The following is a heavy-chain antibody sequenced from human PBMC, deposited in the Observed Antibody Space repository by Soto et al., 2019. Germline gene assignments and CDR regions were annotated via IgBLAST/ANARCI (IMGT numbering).Heavy chain of an antibody. Sequence: QGQLVESGGGVVQPGTSLRLSCAASGFTFNHYGMHWVRQAPGKGLEWVAVISYDGNYKFYANSVKGRFSISRGNSNNTLFLQMNSLRAEDTAVYYCAKERVDIVLVPAAIRKVYYGLDVWGQGTTVTVSS. J-gene: IGHJ6*02. CDR1: GFTFNHYG. D-gene: IGHD2-2*02. CDR2: ISYDGNYK. CDR3: AKERVDIVLVPAAIRKVYYGLDV. V-gene: IGHV3-30*18.